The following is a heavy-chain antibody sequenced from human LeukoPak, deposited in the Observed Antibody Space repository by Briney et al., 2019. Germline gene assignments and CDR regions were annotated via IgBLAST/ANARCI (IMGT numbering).Heavy chain of an antibody. CDR3: ARGTRFITVAGTSLSFDP. J-gene: IGHJ5*02. CDR1: GFSFSSFF. V-gene: IGHV3-64*01. Sequence: GGSLRLSCAASGFSFSSFFMHWVRQVPGKGLEYVSGISANGGRTYYANSVKGRFTISRDNSKNTLYLHLGSLRPEDMAVYYCARGTRFITVAGTSLSFDPWGQGILVIVSS. D-gene: IGHD6-19*01. CDR2: ISANGGRT.